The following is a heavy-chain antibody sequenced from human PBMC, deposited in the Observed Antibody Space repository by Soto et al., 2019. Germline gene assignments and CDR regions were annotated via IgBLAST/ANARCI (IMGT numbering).Heavy chain of an antibody. J-gene: IGHJ4*02. CDR3: ATGVKGSSWYGDIDY. CDR2: ISSSSSYI. D-gene: IGHD6-13*01. V-gene: IGHV3-21*01. Sequence: PGGSLRLSCAASGFTFSTYSMNWVRQAPGKGLEWVSSISSSSSYIYYADSVKGRFTISRDNAKNSLSLQMNSLRAEDTAVYYCATGVKGSSWYGDIDYWGQGTLVTVSS. CDR1: GFTFSTYS.